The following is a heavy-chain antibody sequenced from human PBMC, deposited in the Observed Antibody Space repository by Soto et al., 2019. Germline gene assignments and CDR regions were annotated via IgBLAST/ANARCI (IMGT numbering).Heavy chain of an antibody. J-gene: IGHJ4*02. CDR3: ARGRSSSWDFDY. CDR2: IYYSGST. Sequence: SETLSLTCPVSGGSISSYYWGWIRQPPGKGLEWIGYIYYSGSTNYNPSLKSRVTISVDTSKNQFSLKLSSVTAADTAVYYCARGRSSSWDFDYWGQGTLVTVSS. V-gene: IGHV4-59*01. D-gene: IGHD6-13*01. CDR1: GGSISSYY.